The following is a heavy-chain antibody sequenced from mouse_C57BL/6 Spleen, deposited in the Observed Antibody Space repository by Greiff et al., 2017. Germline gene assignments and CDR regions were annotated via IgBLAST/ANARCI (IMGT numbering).Heavy chain of an antibody. J-gene: IGHJ1*03. CDR2: INPSSGYT. CDR1: GYTFTSYT. Sequence: VQLQESGAELARPGASVKMSCKASGYTFTSYTMHWVKQRPGQGLEWIGYINPSSGYTKYNQKFKDKATLTADKSSSTAYMQLSSLTSEDSAVDYCERAYDGYYEYYGVWGTGTTVTVSS. CDR3: ERAYDGYYEYYGV. V-gene: IGHV1-4*01. D-gene: IGHD2-3*01.